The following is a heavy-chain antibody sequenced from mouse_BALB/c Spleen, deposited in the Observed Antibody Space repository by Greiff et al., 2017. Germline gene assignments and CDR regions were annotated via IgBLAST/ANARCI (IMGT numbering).Heavy chain of an antibody. CDR3: ITTVVATAMDY. Sequence: EVKLQESGAELVRSGASVKLSCTASGFNIKDYYMHWVKQRPEQGLEWIGWIDPENGDTEYAPKFQGKATMTADTSSNTAYLQLSSLTSEDTAVYYCITTVVATAMDYWGQGTSVTVSS. V-gene: IGHV14-4*02. J-gene: IGHJ4*01. D-gene: IGHD1-1*01. CDR2: IDPENGDT. CDR1: GFNIKDYY.